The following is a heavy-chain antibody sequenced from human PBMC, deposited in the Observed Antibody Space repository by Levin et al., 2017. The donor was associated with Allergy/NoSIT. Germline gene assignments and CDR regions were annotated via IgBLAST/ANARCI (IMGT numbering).Heavy chain of an antibody. Sequence: SQTLSLTCTVSSASISSSYWSWIRQPPGKGLEWIGYVFYSRTTSYNPSLKSRVTMSVDTSKNQFSLRLSSVTAADTAVYYCATSSSGNYYHLDSWGQGTLVTVSS. CDR3: ATSSSGNYYHLDS. CDR2: VFYSRTT. D-gene: IGHD3-22*01. V-gene: IGHV4-59*08. CDR1: SASISSSY. J-gene: IGHJ4*02.